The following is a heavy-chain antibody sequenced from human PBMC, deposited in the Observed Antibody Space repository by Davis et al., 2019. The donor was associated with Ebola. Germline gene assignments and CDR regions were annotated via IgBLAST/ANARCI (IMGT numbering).Heavy chain of an antibody. J-gene: IGHJ6*02. V-gene: IGHV4-30-4*01. D-gene: IGHD2-2*01. CDR2: IYYSGHT. Sequence: MPSETLSLTCTVSGGSTSSGDYYWSWNRQPPGKGLEWIGYIYYSGHTYYNPSLKSRVTISLDTSKNQFSLKLSSVTAADTAVYYCARQKDIVLVPAATNTAYYYYYGMDVWGQGTTVTVSS. CDR1: GGSTSSGDYY. CDR3: ARQKDIVLVPAATNTAYYYYYGMDV.